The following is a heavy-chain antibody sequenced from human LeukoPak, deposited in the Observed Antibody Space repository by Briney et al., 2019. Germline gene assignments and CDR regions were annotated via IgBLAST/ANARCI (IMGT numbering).Heavy chain of an antibody. CDR3: ARDLPYMIEYYFDY. V-gene: IGHV3-30*01. CDR1: GFTFSSYA. Sequence: PGRSLRLSCAASGFTFSSYAMHWVRQAPGKGLEWVAVISYDGSNKYYADSVKGRFTISRDNSKNTLYLQMNSLRAEDTAVYYCARDLPYMIEYYFDYWGQGTLVTVSS. CDR2: ISYDGSNK. J-gene: IGHJ4*02. D-gene: IGHD3-22*01.